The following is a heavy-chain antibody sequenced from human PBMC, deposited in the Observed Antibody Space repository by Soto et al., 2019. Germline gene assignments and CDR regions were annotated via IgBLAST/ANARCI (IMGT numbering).Heavy chain of an antibody. CDR3: ARVVVAAKPCDWFDP. J-gene: IGHJ5*02. CDR1: GGSISNTNYY. V-gene: IGHV4-39*01. D-gene: IGHD2-15*01. CDR2: IYYSGST. Sequence: QVQLQESGPGLVKPSETLSLTCTVSGGSISNTNYYWGWIRQPPGKGLDWIGNIYYSGSTFYNPSLKSRVSSSVDTSKKQFSLRLSSVTAADAAVYYCARVVVAAKPCDWFDPWGQGTLVTVSS.